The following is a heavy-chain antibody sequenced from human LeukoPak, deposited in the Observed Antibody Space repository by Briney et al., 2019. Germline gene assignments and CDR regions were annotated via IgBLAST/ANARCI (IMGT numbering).Heavy chain of an antibody. CDR2: IYHSGST. D-gene: IGHD2/OR15-2a*01. CDR1: GGSISSSNW. J-gene: IGHJ3*02. Sequence: PSETLSLTCSASGGSISSSNWWSWVRQPPEKGLEWIGEIYHSGSTNYNASLKSRVTISIDKSKNQFSLKLTSVTAADTAVYYCAKNSPLSASDIWGQGTMVTVSS. CDR3: AKNSPLSASDI. V-gene: IGHV4-4*02.